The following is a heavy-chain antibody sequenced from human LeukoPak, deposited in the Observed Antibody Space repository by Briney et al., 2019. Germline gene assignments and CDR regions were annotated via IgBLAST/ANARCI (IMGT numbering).Heavy chain of an antibody. J-gene: IGHJ6*03. CDR3: ARGGGSYSDYYYYMDV. Sequence: SETLSLTCTVSGGSISSSSYYWGWIRQPPGKGLEWIGSIYYSGSTYYNPSLKSRVSMSVDTSKNQFSLKLSSVTAADTAVYYCARGGGSYSDYYYYMDVWGKGTTVTVSS. CDR2: IYYSGST. D-gene: IGHD1-26*01. V-gene: IGHV4-39*07. CDR1: GGSISSSSYY.